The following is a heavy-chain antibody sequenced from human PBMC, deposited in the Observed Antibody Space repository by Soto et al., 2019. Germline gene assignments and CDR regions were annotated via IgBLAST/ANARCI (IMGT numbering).Heavy chain of an antibody. CDR3: ARDETFAWNDDLDF. Sequence: QVLLVQSGAEVTKPGASVKVSCKASGYTFTRYAMHWVRQAPGQGLEWMGWINARNGNTKYSQKFQDRVTITRDTSASTAYMELSSLRSEDTAIYYCARDETFAWNDDLDFSGQGTLVTVSS. V-gene: IGHV1-3*01. CDR1: GYTFTRYA. CDR2: INARNGNT. J-gene: IGHJ4*02. D-gene: IGHD1-1*01.